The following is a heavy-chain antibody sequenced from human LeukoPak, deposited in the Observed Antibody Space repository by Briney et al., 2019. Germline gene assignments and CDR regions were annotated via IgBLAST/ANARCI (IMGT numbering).Heavy chain of an antibody. D-gene: IGHD5-24*01. V-gene: IGHV4-31*03. CDR1: GGSIRSVGYY. J-gene: IGHJ4*02. Sequence: SETLSLTCTVSGGSIRSVGYYCSWIRQHPGKGLDWTGYIYYSGSTYYNPCPKNRVTISLDKTNNQFSLKLSSVTAAVPAVYYCARARQDGVQLVYGGQGTLVTVSS. CDR2: IYYSGST. CDR3: ARARQDGVQLVY.